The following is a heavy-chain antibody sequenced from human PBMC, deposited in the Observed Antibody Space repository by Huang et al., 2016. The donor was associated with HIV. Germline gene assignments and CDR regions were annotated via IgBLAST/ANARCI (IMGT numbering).Heavy chain of an antibody. CDR2: MNPNSGNT. J-gene: IGHJ4*02. D-gene: IGHD2-15*01. Sequence: QVQLVQSGAEVKKPGASVKVSCKASGYTFSNYDINWVRQAPGQGREWMGWMNPNSGNTGDARKFQGRVTMTRSTSRITAYMELSRLRFEDTAVYYCATLPPVNYGRSGGRVRDYWGQGSLVTVSS. CDR3: ATLPPVNYGRSGGRVRDY. V-gene: IGHV1-8*01. CDR1: GYTFSNYD.